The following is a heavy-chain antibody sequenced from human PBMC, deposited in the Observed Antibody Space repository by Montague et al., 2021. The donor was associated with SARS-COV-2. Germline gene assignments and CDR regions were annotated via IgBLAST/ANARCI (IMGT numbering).Heavy chain of an antibody. CDR1: GGSISSYY. Sequence: SETLSLTCTASGGSISSYYWSWIRQPPGKGLEWIGYIYYSGSTNYNPSLKSRVTISVDTSKNQFSLKLSSVTAADTAVYYCARGVTMIVVVMRYNWFDPWGQGTLVTVSS. CDR2: IYYSGST. CDR3: ARGVTMIVVVMRYNWFDP. D-gene: IGHD3-22*01. V-gene: IGHV4-59*01. J-gene: IGHJ5*02.